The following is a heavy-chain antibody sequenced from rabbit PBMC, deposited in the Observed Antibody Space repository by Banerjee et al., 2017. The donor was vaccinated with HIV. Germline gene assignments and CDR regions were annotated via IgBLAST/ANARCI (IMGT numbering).Heavy chain of an antibody. V-gene: IGHV1S40*01. CDR2: IYASTGNP. Sequence: QSLEESGGDLVKPGASLILTCTASGFSFSSSDYICWVRQAPGKGLEWIACIYASTGNPVYATWARGRFTISRTSSTTVTLQMTSLTAADTATYFCARDLAGDIGWNFYLWGQGTLVTVS. J-gene: IGHJ3*01. D-gene: IGHD4-1*01. CDR1: GFSFSSSDY. CDR3: ARDLAGDIGWNFYL.